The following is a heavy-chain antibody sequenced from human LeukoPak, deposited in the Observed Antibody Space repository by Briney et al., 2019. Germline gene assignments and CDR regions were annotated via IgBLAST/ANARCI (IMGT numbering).Heavy chain of an antibody. J-gene: IGHJ6*02. D-gene: IGHD3-10*02. CDR3: ARCSGYGMDV. CDR1: GFTFGSYA. V-gene: IGHV3-30-3*01. Sequence: GGSLRLSCAGSGFTFGSYAMHWVRQAPGKGLEWVAVMSFDGIHIYYADSVKGRFTISRVNSKNTLYLQMHSLRGEDTSIYYCARCSGYGMDVWGQGTTVTVSS. CDR2: MSFDGIHI.